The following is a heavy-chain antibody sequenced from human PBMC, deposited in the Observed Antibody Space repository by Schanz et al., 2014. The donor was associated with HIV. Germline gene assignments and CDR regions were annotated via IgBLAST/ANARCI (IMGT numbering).Heavy chain of an antibody. CDR1: GGSISDYY. J-gene: IGHJ2*01. CDR2: IYYSGIT. D-gene: IGHD3-10*02. CDR3: AREDVSNWSFDL. V-gene: IGHV4-59*12. Sequence: QVQLQESGPRLVKPSETLSLTCSVSGGSISDYYWSWIRQPPGRGLEWIGYIYYSGITNYNSSLKTRVTIAIETTKNQFPLNLGSVTAADTAVYYCAREDVSNWSFDLWGRGTLVSVSS.